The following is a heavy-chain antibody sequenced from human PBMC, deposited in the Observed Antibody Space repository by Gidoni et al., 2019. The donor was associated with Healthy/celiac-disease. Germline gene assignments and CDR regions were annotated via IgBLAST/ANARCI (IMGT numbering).Heavy chain of an antibody. D-gene: IGHD4-17*01. CDR2: IDWDDDK. J-gene: IGHJ4*02. Sequence: QVTVRESGPALVKPTQTLTLTCTFSGFSLSTSGMCVSWIRRPPGKALEWLARIDWDDDKYYSTSLKTRLTISKDTSKDQVVLTMTNMDPVDTATYYCARHDYGDYDFDYWGQGTLVTVSS. CDR1: GFSLSTSGMC. CDR3: ARHDYGDYDFDY. V-gene: IGHV2-70*15.